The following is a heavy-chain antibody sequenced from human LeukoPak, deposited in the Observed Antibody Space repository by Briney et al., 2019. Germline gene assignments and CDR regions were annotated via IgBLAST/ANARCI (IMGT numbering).Heavy chain of an antibody. CDR1: GFTFSSYS. V-gene: IGHV4-39*07. D-gene: IGHD3-3*01. CDR3: ARISGLLRSYMDV. Sequence: GSLRLSCAASGFTFSSYSMNWVRQAPGKGLEWIGSIYYSGSTYYNPSLKSRVTISVDTSKNQFSLKLSSVTAADTAVYFCARISGLLRSYMDVWGKGTSVTVSS. J-gene: IGHJ6*03. CDR2: IYYSGST.